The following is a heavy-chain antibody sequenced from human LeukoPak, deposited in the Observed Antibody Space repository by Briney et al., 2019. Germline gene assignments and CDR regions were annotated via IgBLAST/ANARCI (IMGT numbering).Heavy chain of an antibody. J-gene: IGHJ4*02. Sequence: PGRSLRLSCTASGFTFGDYAMSWVRQAPGKGLEWVSVIYSGGSTYYADSVKGRFTISRDNSKNTLYLQMNSLRAEDTAVYYCARDPGGFGELPKDYWGQGTLVTVSS. V-gene: IGHV3-66*01. D-gene: IGHD3-10*01. CDR2: IYSGGST. CDR1: GFTFGDYA. CDR3: ARDPGGFGELPKDY.